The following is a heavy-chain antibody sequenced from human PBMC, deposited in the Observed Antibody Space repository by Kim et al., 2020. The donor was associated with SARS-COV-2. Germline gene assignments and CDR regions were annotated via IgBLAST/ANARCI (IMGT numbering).Heavy chain of an antibody. V-gene: IGHV3-48*02. J-gene: IGHJ6*02. D-gene: IGHD3-3*02. Sequence: GRFTISRDNAKNSLYLQMNSLRDEDTAVYYCARDGISQFWSGYHYYYGMDVWGQGTTVTVSS. CDR3: ARDGISQFWSGYHYYYGMDV.